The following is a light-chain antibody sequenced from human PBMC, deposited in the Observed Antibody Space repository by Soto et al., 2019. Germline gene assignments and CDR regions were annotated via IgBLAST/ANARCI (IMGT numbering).Light chain of an antibody. CDR3: QQYGSAPWT. CDR2: GAS. V-gene: IGKV3-20*01. Sequence: EIVLTQSPGTLSLSPGERATLSCRATQSVVSNYLAWYQQKPGQAPRLLIYGASSRATGIPDRFSGGGSGTAFSRTISRLGPEDIAVYYCQQYGSAPWTFGQVTKVEIK. J-gene: IGKJ1*01. CDR1: QSVVSNY.